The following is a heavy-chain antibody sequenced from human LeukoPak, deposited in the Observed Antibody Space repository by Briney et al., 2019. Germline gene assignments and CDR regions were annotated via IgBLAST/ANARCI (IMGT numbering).Heavy chain of an antibody. CDR2: IYTSGST. CDR1: GGSISSGSYY. D-gene: IGHD1-26*01. V-gene: IGHV4-61*02. Sequence: SETLSLTCTVSGGSISSGSYYWSWIRQPAGKGLEWIGRIYTSGSTNYNPSLKSRVTISVDTSKNQFSLKLSSVTAADTAVYYCARGPWWERLEGFDYWGQGTLVTVSS. CDR3: ARGPWWERLEGFDY. J-gene: IGHJ4*02.